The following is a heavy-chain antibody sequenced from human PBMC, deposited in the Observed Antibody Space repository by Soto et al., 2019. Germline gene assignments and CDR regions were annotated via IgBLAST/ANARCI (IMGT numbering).Heavy chain of an antibody. D-gene: IGHD3-10*01. V-gene: IGHV3-53*01. Sequence: GSLRLSCAASGFTVSSNYMSWVRQAPGKGLEWVSVIYSGGSTYYADSVKGRFTISRDNSKNTLYLQMNSLRAEDTAVYYCAGLMVRGVIPFYGMDVWGQGTTVTVSS. J-gene: IGHJ6*02. CDR2: IYSGGST. CDR3: AGLMVRGVIPFYGMDV. CDR1: GFTVSSNY.